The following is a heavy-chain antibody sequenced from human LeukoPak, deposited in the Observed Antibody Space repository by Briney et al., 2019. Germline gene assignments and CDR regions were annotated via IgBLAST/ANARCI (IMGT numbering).Heavy chain of an antibody. V-gene: IGHV1-46*01. CDR2: INPSGGDT. D-gene: IGHD2/OR15-2a*01. CDR3: ARHQGAGEYPFDY. CDR1: GYTFTSYN. J-gene: IGHJ4*02. Sequence: ASVKVSCKASGYTFTSYNMQWVRQAPGQGLEWMGIINPSGGDTGYAQKFQGRVTMTRDTSTSTVYMELSSLRSEDTAVYYCARHQGAGEYPFDYWGQGTLVTVSS.